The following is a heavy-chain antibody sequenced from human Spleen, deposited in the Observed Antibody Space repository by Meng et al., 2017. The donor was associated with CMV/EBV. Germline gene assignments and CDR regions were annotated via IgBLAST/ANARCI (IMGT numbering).Heavy chain of an antibody. CDR2: IIPILGIA. V-gene: IGHV1-69*10. J-gene: IGHJ3*02. Sequence: SVKVSCKASGGTFSSYAISWVRQAPGQGLEWMGGIIPILGIANYAQKFQGRVTITADKSTSTAYMELSSLRSEDTAVYYCATTTIFAVPDAFDIWGQGTMVTVSS. CDR1: GGTFSSYA. D-gene: IGHD3-3*01. CDR3: ATTTIFAVPDAFDI.